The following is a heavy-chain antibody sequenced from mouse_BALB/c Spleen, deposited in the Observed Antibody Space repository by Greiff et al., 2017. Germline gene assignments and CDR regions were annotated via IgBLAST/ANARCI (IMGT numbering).Heavy chain of an antibody. V-gene: IGHV5-4*02. CDR2: ISDGGSYT. CDR1: GFTFSDYY. Sequence: EVHLVESGGGLVKPGGSLKLSCAASGFTFSDYYMYWVRQTPEKRLEWVATISDGGSYTYYPDSVKGRFTISRDNAKNNLYLQMSSLKSEDTAMYYCARDRGITTDYYAMDYWGQGTSVTVSS. J-gene: IGHJ4*01. D-gene: IGHD2-4*01. CDR3: ARDRGITTDYYAMDY.